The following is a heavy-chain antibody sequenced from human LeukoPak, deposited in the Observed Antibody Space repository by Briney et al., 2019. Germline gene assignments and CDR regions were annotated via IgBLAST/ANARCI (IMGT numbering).Heavy chain of an antibody. Sequence: ASETLSLTCTVSGGSISSYYWSWIRQPPGKGLEWIGYIYYSGSTNYNPSLKSRVTIAVDTSKNQFSLKLSSVTAADTAVYYCASPSGGRYRDDALDIWGQGTMVTVSS. CDR1: GGSISSYY. CDR2: IYYSGST. CDR3: ASPSGGRYRDDALDI. D-gene: IGHD3-10*01. V-gene: IGHV4-59*01. J-gene: IGHJ3*02.